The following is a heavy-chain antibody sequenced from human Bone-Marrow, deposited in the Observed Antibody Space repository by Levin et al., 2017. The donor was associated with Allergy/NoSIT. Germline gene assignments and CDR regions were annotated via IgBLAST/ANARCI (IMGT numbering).Heavy chain of an antibody. Sequence: SQTLSLPCTVSGVSIPSGSYYWRWIRQPAGKGLEWIGHSYTSGNITYNPSLKSRVTISLDTSKNQFSLKLRSVTAADTAVYYCARVLQYSYYYTDVWGKGTMVTVSS. J-gene: IGHJ6*03. CDR3: ARVLQYSYYYTDV. CDR1: GVSIPSGSYY. D-gene: IGHD2-21*01. V-gene: IGHV4-61*09. CDR2: SYTSGNI.